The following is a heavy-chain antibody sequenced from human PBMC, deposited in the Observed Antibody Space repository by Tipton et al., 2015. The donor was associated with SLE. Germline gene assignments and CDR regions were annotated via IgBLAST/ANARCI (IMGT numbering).Heavy chain of an antibody. V-gene: IGHV3-23*01. J-gene: IGHJ4*02. CDR2: ISGSGGST. Sequence: SPRLSCAASGFTFSSYAMSWVRQAPGKGLEWVSAISGSGGSTYYADSVKGRFTISRDNSKNTLYLQMNSLRAEDTAVYYCAKPVGYSGYDSWDYWGQGTLVTVSS. CDR1: GFTFSSYA. CDR3: AKPVGYSGYDSWDY. D-gene: IGHD5-12*01.